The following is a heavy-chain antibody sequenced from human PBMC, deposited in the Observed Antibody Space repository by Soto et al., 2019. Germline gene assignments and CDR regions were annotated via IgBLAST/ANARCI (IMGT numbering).Heavy chain of an antibody. Sequence: EVQLLESGGGLVQPGGSLRLSCAASGFTFSSYAMSWVRQAPGKGLEWVSAISGSGVSTYYADSVKGRFTISRDNSKNTLYLQMNSLRAEDTAMYNCAKAPGGAYYYGMDVWGQGTTVTVSS. CDR2: ISGSGVST. CDR3: AKAPGGAYYYGMDV. V-gene: IGHV3-23*01. D-gene: IGHD3-10*01. CDR1: GFTFSSYA. J-gene: IGHJ6*02.